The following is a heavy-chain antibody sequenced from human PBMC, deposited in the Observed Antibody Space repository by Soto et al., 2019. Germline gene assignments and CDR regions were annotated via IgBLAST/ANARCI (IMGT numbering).Heavy chain of an antibody. CDR1: GFTFTRYS. J-gene: IGHJ4*02. Sequence: GGALRLSCAASGFTFTRYSMNWVRPAPGKGLEGVSSISRTTNYIYYGVSMKGRFTISRDNAKNSLYLEMNSQRAEDTAVYYCARESEDLTSTFDYWGQGALVTVSS. CDR2: ISRTTNYI. CDR3: ARESEDLTSTFDY. V-gene: IGHV3-21*04.